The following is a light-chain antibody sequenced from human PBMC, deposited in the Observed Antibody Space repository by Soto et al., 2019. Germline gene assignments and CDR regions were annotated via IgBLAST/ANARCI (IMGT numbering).Light chain of an antibody. V-gene: IGKV3-15*01. CDR2: GAS. Sequence: EIVMTQSPATLSVSPGERVILSCRASQRISSNLAWYQQKPGQPPRLLIYGASTRATGIPARFSGSGSETEFTLTISSLQSEHFAVYYCQQYNELPRTFGLGTKVEI. J-gene: IGKJ1*01. CDR1: QRISSN. CDR3: QQYNELPRT.